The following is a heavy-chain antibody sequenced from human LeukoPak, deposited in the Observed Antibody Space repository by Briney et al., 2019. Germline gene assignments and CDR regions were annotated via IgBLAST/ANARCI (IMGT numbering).Heavy chain of an antibody. J-gene: IGHJ4*02. CDR1: RFTFSTYW. D-gene: IGHD6-13*01. CDR3: AKTGGIAASH. CDR2: INSDGSST. Sequence: GGSLRLSCAASRFTFSTYWMHWVRQAPGKGLVWVSRINSDGSSTDYADSVKGRFTISRDNAKNTLYLQMNSLRAEDTAVYFCAKTGGIAASHWGQETLVTVSS. V-gene: IGHV3-74*01.